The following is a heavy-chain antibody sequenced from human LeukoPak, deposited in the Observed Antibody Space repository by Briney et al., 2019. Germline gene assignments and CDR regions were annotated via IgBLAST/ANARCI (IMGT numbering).Heavy chain of an antibody. D-gene: IGHD3-22*01. V-gene: IGHV1-18*01. Sequence: ASVKVSCKAAGYTFTSYGISWVRQAPGQGLEWMGWISAYNGNTNYAQKLQGRVTMTTDTSTSTAYMELRSLRSDDTAVYYYAITSVGDYYDSSGYSDFAFDIWGQGTMVTVSS. CDR1: GYTFTSYG. J-gene: IGHJ3*02. CDR3: AITSVGDYYDSSGYSDFAFDI. CDR2: ISAYNGNT.